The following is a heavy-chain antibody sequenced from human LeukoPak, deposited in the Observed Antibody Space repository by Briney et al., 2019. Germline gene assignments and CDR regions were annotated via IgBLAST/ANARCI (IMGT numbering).Heavy chain of an antibody. V-gene: IGHV4-34*01. J-gene: IGHJ4*02. CDR3: ARGRGIAVAGRTKNFDY. CDR2: INHSGST. CDR1: GGSFSGYY. Sequence: LETLSLTCAVYGGSFSGYYWSWIRQPPGKGLEWIGEINHSGSTNYNPSLKSRVTISVDTSKNQFSLKLSSVTAADTAVYYCARGRGIAVAGRTKNFDYWGQGTLVTVSS. D-gene: IGHD6-19*01.